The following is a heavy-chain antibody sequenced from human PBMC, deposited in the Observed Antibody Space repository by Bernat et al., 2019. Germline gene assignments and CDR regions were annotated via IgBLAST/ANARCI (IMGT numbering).Heavy chain of an antibody. CDR3: AKDFGELATIAYWYFDL. Sequence: VQLVESGGGVVQPGRSLRLSCAASGFTVSSYGMHWVRQAPGKGLEWVAVISYDGSNKYYADAVKGRFTISRDNSKNTLYLQMNSLSAEDTAVYYCAKDFGELATIAYWYFDLWGRGTLVTVSS. J-gene: IGHJ2*01. CDR2: ISYDGSNK. D-gene: IGHD5-12*01. V-gene: IGHV3-30*18. CDR1: GFTVSSYG.